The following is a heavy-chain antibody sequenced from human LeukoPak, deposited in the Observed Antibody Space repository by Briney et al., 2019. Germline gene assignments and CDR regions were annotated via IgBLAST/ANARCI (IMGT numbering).Heavy chain of an antibody. CDR3: ARGVIASGFDF. CDR2: TFYRSKWYN. V-gene: IGHV6-1*01. J-gene: IGHJ4*02. D-gene: IGHD2-21*01. CDR1: GDSVSSKSAA. Sequence: SQTLSLTCAISGDSVSSKSAAWSWIRQSPSRGLEWQGRTFYRSKWYNEYAVSVKSRIIINPDTTKNQFSLQLNSVTPEDTAMYYCARGVIASGFDFWGQGTQVAVSS.